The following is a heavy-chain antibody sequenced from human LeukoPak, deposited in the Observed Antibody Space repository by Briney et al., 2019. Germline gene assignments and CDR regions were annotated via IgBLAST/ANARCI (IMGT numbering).Heavy chain of an antibody. Sequence: SETVSLTCTVSGGSISSGSYYWSWIRQPAGKGLEWIGRIYTSGSTNYNPSLKSRVTISVDTSKNQFTLKLSSVTAADTAANYCARGIGYWSSTSCYEAAAWFDPWGQGTLVTVSS. CDR1: GGSISSGSYY. CDR3: ARGIGYWSSTSCYEAAAWFDP. D-gene: IGHD2-2*01. CDR2: IYTSGST. J-gene: IGHJ5*02. V-gene: IGHV4-61*02.